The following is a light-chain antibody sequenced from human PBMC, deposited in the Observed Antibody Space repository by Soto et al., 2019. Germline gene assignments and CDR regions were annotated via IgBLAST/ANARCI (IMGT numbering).Light chain of an antibody. Sequence: DIVMTQSPDSLAVSLGERATINGKSSQSVLYSSNNKNYLAWYQQKPGQPPKLLIYWASTLESGVPDRFSGSGSGTDFTLTISSLQAEDVAVYYCQQYYSTPPWTFGQGTKVEIK. CDR3: QQYYSTPPWT. CDR1: QSVLYSSNNKNY. V-gene: IGKV4-1*01. J-gene: IGKJ1*01. CDR2: WAS.